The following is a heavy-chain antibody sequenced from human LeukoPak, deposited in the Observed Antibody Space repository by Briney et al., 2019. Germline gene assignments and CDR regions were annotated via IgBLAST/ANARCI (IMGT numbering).Heavy chain of an antibody. CDR3: AREVEITGGALYI. V-gene: IGHV3-11*04. Sequence: PGGSLRLSCAASGFTFSDYYMSWIRQAPGKGLEWVSYISSSGSTIYYADSAKGRFTVSRDDAKSSLYLQMDSPRVEDTAVYYCAREVEITGGALYIWGQGTMVTVSS. J-gene: IGHJ3*02. CDR2: ISSSGSTI. D-gene: IGHD5-24*01. CDR1: GFTFSDYY.